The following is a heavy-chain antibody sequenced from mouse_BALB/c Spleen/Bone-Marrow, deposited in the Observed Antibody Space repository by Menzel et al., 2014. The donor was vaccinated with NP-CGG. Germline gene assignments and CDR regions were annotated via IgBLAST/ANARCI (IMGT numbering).Heavy chain of an antibody. J-gene: IGHJ3*01. CDR3: TRDSSGYVRFAY. CDR1: GFTFTDYY. V-gene: IGHV7-3*02. Sequence: EVMLVESGGGLVQPGGSLRLSCATSGFTFTDYYMSWVRQPPRKALEWLGFIRNKANGYTTEYSASVKGRFTISRDNSQSILYLQMNTLRAEDSATYYCTRDSSGYVRFAYWGQGTLVTVSA. CDR2: IRNKANGYTT. D-gene: IGHD3-1*01.